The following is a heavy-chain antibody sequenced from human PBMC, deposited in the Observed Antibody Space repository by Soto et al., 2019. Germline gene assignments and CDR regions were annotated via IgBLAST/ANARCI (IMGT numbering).Heavy chain of an antibody. CDR3: ARGPPGIAVAGTDY. J-gene: IGHJ4*02. D-gene: IGHD6-19*01. CDR1: GYTFTSYG. Sequence: QVQLVQSGAEVKKPGASVKVSCKASGYTFTSYGISWVRQAPGQGLEWMGWISAYNGNTNYAQKFQGRVTMTTDTSTRTDYMELRRLRSDDTAVYYCARGPPGIAVAGTDYWGQGTLVTVSS. CDR2: ISAYNGNT. V-gene: IGHV1-18*01.